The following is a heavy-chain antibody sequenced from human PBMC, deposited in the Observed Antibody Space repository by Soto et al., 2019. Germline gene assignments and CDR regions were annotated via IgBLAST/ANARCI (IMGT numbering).Heavy chain of an antibody. CDR2: IKKDGSET. CDR1: GFTFSNYA. CDR3: ARDPSRGSEWARYLDL. J-gene: IGHJ2*01. D-gene: IGHD1-26*01. Sequence: GGSLRLSCAASGFTFSNYAMHWVRQAPGKGLEWVANIKKDGSETYYVESVRGRFTVSRDNAKNSLYLQMNSLRAEDTAVYYCARDPSRGSEWARYLDLWGRGTLVTVSS. V-gene: IGHV3-7*01.